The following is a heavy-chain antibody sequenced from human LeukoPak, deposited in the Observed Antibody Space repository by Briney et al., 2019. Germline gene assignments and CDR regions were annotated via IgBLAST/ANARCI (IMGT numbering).Heavy chain of an antibody. CDR3: ARDQQLVGGNWFDP. D-gene: IGHD6-13*01. Sequence: SETLSLTCTVSGGSISSYYWSWIRQPAGKGLEWIGRIYTSGSTNYNPSLKSRVTMSVDTSKNQFSLKLSSVTAADTAVYYCARDQQLVGGNWFDPWGQGTLVTVST. J-gene: IGHJ5*02. CDR1: GGSISSYY. CDR2: IYTSGST. V-gene: IGHV4-4*07.